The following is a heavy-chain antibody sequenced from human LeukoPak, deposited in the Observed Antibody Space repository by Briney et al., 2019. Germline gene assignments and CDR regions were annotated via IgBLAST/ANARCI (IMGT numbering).Heavy chain of an antibody. Sequence: GGSLRLSCATSGFTFTTYWMNWVRQAPGKGLEWVANIKQDGSEKYYVDSVKGRFTVSRDNARNSLYLQMNSLRADDTAVYYCARGGGYAWDYWGQGTLVTVSS. CDR3: ARGGGYAWDY. CDR2: IKQDGSEK. CDR1: GFTFTTYW. V-gene: IGHV3-7*01. D-gene: IGHD5-12*01. J-gene: IGHJ4*02.